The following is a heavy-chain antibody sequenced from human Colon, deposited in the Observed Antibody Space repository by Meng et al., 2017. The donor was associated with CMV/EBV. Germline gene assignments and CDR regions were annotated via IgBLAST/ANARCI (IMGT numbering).Heavy chain of an antibody. CDR3: ARDPFIKAFDI. V-gene: IGHV3-30-3*01. Sequence: GGSLRLSCVASPLIFSGYAMHWVRQAPGKGLEWVAVISYDGSSEYYADSVKGRFTISRDNAKNSLYLQMNSLRAEDTAVYYCARDPFIKAFDIWGQGTMVTVSS. CDR1: PLIFSGYA. J-gene: IGHJ3*02. CDR2: ISYDGSSE.